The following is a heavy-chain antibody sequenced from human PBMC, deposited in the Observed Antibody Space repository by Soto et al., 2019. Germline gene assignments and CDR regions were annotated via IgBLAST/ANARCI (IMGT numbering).Heavy chain of an antibody. CDR3: TRAFSLGEFALFDY. J-gene: IGHJ4*02. D-gene: IGHD3-16*02. Sequence: GGSLRLSCTASGFTFGDYAMSWFRQAPGKGLEWVGFIRSKAYGGTTEYAASVKGRFTISRDDSKSIAYLQMNSLKTEDTAVYYCTRAFSLGEFALFDYWGQGTLVTVSS. CDR1: GFTFGDYA. CDR2: IRSKAYGGTT. V-gene: IGHV3-49*03.